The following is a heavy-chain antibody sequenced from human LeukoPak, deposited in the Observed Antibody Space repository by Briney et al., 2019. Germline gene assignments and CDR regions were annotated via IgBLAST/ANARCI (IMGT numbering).Heavy chain of an antibody. CDR2: ISSSGSTI. CDR3: ARHYYDSSGYYFCDY. J-gene: IGHJ4*02. CDR1: GFTFSSYE. Sequence: GGSLRLSCAASGFTFSSYEMNWVRQAPGKGLEWVSYISSSGSTIYYADSVKGRFTISRDNAKNSLYLQMNSLRAEDTAVYYCARHYYDSSGYYFCDYWGQGTLVTVSS. V-gene: IGHV3-48*03. D-gene: IGHD3-22*01.